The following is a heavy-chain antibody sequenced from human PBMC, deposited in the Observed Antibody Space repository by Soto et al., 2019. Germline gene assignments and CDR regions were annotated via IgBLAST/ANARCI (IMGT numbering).Heavy chain of an antibody. CDR2: ISYDGSNK. Sequence: VAVISYDGSNKYYADSVKGRFTISRDNSKNTLYLQMNSLRAEDTAVYYCARDGDRGYYFDYWGQGTLVTVSS. J-gene: IGHJ4*02. D-gene: IGHD3-10*01. V-gene: IGHV3-30-3*01. CDR3: ARDGDRGYYFDY.